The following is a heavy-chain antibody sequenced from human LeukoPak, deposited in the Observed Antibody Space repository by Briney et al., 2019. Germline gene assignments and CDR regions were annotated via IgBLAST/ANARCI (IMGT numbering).Heavy chain of an antibody. D-gene: IGHD6-25*01. J-gene: IGHJ3*01. V-gene: IGHV3-30-3*01. CDR1: GVTFTTYS. CDR2: TSYDGSIK. Sequence: GGSLRLSCAASGVTFTTYSMHWVRQAPGRGLEWVSVTSYDGSIKVYAESVKGRFTISRDNSANTLYLQMNSLKFEDTAMYYCAIERHSSGKAGTFNFWGRGTMVTISS. CDR3: AIERHSSGKAGTFNF.